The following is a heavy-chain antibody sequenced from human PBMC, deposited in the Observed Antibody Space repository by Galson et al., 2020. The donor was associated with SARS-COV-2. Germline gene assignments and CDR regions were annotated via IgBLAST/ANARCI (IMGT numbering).Heavy chain of an antibody. Sequence: SQTLSPTCAISGDNVSSDRAAWNWIRQSPSRGLEWLGRTYYRSKWNNDYAVSMKGRLIINPDTSENQFSLQLDCVTPEDTAVYYCARDPSDWRIFDYWGKGTLITVSS. J-gene: IGHJ4*02. D-gene: IGHD1-1*01. CDR2: TYYRSKWNN. CDR3: ARDPSDWRIFDY. CDR1: GDNVSSDRAA. V-gene: IGHV6-1*01.